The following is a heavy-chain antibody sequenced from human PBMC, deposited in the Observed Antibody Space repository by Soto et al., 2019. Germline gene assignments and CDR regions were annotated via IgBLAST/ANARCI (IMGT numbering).Heavy chain of an antibody. CDR3: AFSSGWFDALDV. CDR1: GFTFRNSD. Sequence: TGGSLRLSCAASGFTFRNSDMSWVRQAPGKGLEWVSYISRSGDSTYYADSVKGRFTISRDNSKNTLFLQVNSLRNEDTAVYYCAFSSGWFDALDVWGQGTMVTVSS. CDR2: ISRSGDST. V-gene: IGHV3-23*01. J-gene: IGHJ3*01. D-gene: IGHD6-19*01.